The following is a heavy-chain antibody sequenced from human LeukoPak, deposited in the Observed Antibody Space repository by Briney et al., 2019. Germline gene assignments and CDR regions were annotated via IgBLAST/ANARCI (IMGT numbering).Heavy chain of an antibody. Sequence: PGGSLRPSCAASGFTFRSYAMIWVRQAPGKGLEWVSAISGSGDNTYYADSVKGRFTISRDNSKNTLYLQMNSLRPEDSALYYCAKLQSSSTNYWGQGTLVTVSS. CDR1: GFTFRSYA. V-gene: IGHV3-23*01. D-gene: IGHD6-6*01. CDR3: AKLQSSSTNY. J-gene: IGHJ4*02. CDR2: ISGSGDNT.